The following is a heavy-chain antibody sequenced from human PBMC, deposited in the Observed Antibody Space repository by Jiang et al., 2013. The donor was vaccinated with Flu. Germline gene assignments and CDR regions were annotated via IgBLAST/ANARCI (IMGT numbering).Heavy chain of an antibody. J-gene: IGHJ3*02. CDR3: ARVQEVATTNDAFDI. Sequence: ISRDNSKNTLYLQMNSLRAEDTAVYYCARVQEVATTNDAFDIWGQGTMVTVSS. V-gene: IGHV3-30*01. D-gene: IGHD5-24*01.